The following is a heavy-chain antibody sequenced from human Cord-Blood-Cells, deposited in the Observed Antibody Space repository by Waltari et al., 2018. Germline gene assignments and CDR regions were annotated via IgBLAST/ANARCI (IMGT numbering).Heavy chain of an antibody. J-gene: IGHJ6*02. Sequence: QVQLQQWGAGLLKPSETLSLTCAVYGGSFSGYYWSWIRQPPGKGLEWIGEINHSGSTNYNPSLKSRVTISVDTSKNQFSLKLSSVTAADTAVYYCARVNDFWSGYYYYYYYGMDVWGQGTTVTVSS. CDR1: GGSFSGYY. V-gene: IGHV4-34*01. D-gene: IGHD3-3*01. CDR3: ARVNDFWSGYYYYYYYGMDV. CDR2: INHSGST.